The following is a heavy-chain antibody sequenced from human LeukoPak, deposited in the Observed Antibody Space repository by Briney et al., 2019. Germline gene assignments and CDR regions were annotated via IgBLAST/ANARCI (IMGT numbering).Heavy chain of an antibody. CDR2: ISWNSGSI. Sequence: GGSLRLSCVASGFTFRSYWMSWVRQTPGKGLEWVSGISWNSGSIGYADSVKGRFTISRDNAKNSLYLQMNSLRAEDTALYYCAKAASWELKYYFDYWGQGTLVTVSS. J-gene: IGHJ4*02. V-gene: IGHV3-9*01. CDR1: GFTFRSYW. CDR3: AKAASWELKYYFDY. D-gene: IGHD1-26*01.